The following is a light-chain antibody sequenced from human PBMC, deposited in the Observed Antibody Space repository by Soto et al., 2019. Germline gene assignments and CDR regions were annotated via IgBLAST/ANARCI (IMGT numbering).Light chain of an antibody. CDR1: QTISSW. CDR3: QHYNSYSEA. V-gene: IGKV1-5*03. CDR2: KAS. J-gene: IGKJ1*01. Sequence: DIQITQSPSTLSGSVGDRVTIPCRASQTISSWLAWYGHKPGKAPKVLIYKASTLNSGVPSRFSGSGSGTECTRTISSLQPDDFATYDCQHYNSYSEASGQGTKVDIK.